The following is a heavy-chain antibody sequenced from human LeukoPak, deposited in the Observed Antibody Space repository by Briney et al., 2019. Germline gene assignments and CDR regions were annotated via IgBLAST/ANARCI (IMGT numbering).Heavy chain of an antibody. CDR1: GGSISSYY. J-gene: IGHJ4*02. Sequence: SETLSLTCTVSGGSISSYYWSWIRQPAGKGLEWIGRIYDKGSTNYNPSLKSRVTMSVDTSKNQFSLILRSVTAADTAVYYCATGYTSGWGVYWGQGTLVTVSS. D-gene: IGHD6-19*01. CDR3: ATGYTSGWGVY. V-gene: IGHV4-4*07. CDR2: IYDKGST.